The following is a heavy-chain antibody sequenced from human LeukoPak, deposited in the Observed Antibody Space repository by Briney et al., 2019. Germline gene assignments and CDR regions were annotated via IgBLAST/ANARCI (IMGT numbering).Heavy chain of an antibody. D-gene: IGHD5-12*01. CDR3: ARVYSRYSGLDAFDI. CDR1: SGSFSGYY. Sequence: PSETLSLTCAVYSGSFSGYYWSWIRQPPGKGLEWIGYIYYSGSTYYNPSLKSRVTISVDTSKNQFSLKLSSVTAADTAVYYCARVYSRYSGLDAFDIWGQGTMVTVSS. J-gene: IGHJ3*02. V-gene: IGHV4-34*09. CDR2: IYYSGST.